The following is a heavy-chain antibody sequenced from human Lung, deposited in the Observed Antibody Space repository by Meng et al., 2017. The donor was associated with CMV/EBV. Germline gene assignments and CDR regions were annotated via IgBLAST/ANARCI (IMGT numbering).Heavy chain of an antibody. CDR2: ITISGSK. CDR1: GFPFSDHY. V-gene: IGHV3-11*01. Sequence: GESXKISCAASGFPFSDHYMAWIRQAPGKGLEWISHITISGSKNYANSVKGRFTISRDNAKNSLYLEMNSLRADDTAVYYCARDHGRTSDAVDVWGPGTMVTVSS. CDR3: ARDHGRTSDAVDV. D-gene: IGHD2-2*01. J-gene: IGHJ3*01.